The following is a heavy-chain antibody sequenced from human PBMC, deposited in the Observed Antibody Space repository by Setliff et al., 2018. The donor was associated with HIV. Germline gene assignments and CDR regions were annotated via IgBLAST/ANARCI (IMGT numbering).Heavy chain of an antibody. Sequence: GESLNISCKGSGYSFTSYWIGWVRQMPGKGLEWMGIIYPGDSDTRYSPSFQGQVTISADKSISTAYLQWSSLKASDTAMYYCARRIAARPRGSDAFDIWGQGTMVTVSS. CDR1: GYSFTSYW. V-gene: IGHV5-51*01. CDR2: IYPGDSDT. J-gene: IGHJ3*02. D-gene: IGHD6-6*01. CDR3: ARRIAARPRGSDAFDI.